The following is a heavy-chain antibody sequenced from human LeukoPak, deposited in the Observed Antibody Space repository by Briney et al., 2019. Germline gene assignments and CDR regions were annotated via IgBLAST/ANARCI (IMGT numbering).Heavy chain of an antibody. D-gene: IGHD6-13*01. J-gene: IGHJ6*03. CDR2: INPNSGGT. CDR1: GYTFTGYY. CDR3: ARMPQGGVAAGAERYYYYYMDV. Sequence: ASVKISCKASGYTFTGYYMHWVRQAPGQGLEWMGWINPNSGGTNYAQKFQGRVTMTRDTSISTTYMELSRLRSDDTAVYYCARMPQGGVAAGAERYYYYYMDVWGKGTTVTISS. V-gene: IGHV1-2*02.